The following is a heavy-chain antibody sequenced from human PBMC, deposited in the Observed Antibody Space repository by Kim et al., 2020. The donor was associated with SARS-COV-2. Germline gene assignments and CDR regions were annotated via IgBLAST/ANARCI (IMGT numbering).Heavy chain of an antibody. CDR2: ISYDGSNK. J-gene: IGHJ4*02. Sequence: GRSLRLSCAASGFIYNTHGMHWVRQAPGKGLEWVAVISYDGSNKYYVDSVKGRFTISRDNSKNTLYLQMNSLITEDTAVYHCAKGPHGIVEPAAMDFDYWGQGTLVTVSS. CDR1: GFIYNTHG. CDR3: AKGPHGIVEPAAMDFDY. V-gene: IGHV3-30*18. D-gene: IGHD2-2*01.